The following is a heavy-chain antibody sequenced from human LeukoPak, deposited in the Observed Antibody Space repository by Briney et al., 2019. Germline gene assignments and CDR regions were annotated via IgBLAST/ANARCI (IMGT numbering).Heavy chain of an antibody. Sequence: SETLSLTCTVSGDSITSSYFWSWIRQPPGKGLEWIGEINHSGSTNYNPSLKSRVTISVDTSKNQFSLKLSSVTAADTAVYYCARERFLDNWFDPWGQGTLVTVSS. J-gene: IGHJ5*02. D-gene: IGHD3-3*01. CDR2: INHSGST. CDR3: ARERFLDNWFDP. CDR1: GDSITSSYF. V-gene: IGHV4-34*01.